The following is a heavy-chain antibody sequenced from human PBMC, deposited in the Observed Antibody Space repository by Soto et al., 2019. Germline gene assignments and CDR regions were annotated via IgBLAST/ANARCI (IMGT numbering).Heavy chain of an antibody. CDR1: GGTFSSYA. CDR3: ARDRGAYYYDSSGPRPENWFDP. D-gene: IGHD3-22*01. J-gene: IGHJ5*02. CDR2: IIPIFGTA. V-gene: IGHV1-69*13. Sequence: SVKVSCKASGGTFSSYAISWVRQAPGQGLEWMGGIIPIFGTANYAQKFQGRVTITADESTSTAYMELSSLRSEDTAVYYCARDRGAYYYDSSGPRPENWFDPWGQGTLVTVS.